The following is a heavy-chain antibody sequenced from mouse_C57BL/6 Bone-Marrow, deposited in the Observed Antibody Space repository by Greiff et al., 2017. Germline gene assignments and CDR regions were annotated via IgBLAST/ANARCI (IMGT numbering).Heavy chain of an antibody. V-gene: IGHV7-1*01. CDR2: SRNKANDYTT. J-gene: IGHJ3*01. CDR3: ARDNYGNGFAY. D-gene: IGHD2-1*01. Sequence: EVKLVDSGGGLVQSGRSLRLSCATSGFTFSDFYMEWVRQAPGKGLEWIAASRNKANDYTTEYSASVKGRFIVSRDTSQSILYLQMNALRAEDTAIYYCARDNYGNGFAYWGQGTLVTVSA. CDR1: GFTFSDFY.